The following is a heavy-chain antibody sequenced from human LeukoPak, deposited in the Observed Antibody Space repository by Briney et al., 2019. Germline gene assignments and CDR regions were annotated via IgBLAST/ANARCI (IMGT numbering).Heavy chain of an antibody. J-gene: IGHJ5*02. CDR2: IIPMFGTA. CDR3: LRRQALRGRHRAFDP. CDR1: GYTFTSYG. Sequence: GASVKVSCKASGYTFTSYGISWVRQAPGQGLEWMGWIIPMFGTAKYAQKFQGRVTITTDESTTTAYMELISLRFEDTAVYYCLRRQALRGRHRAFDPWGQGTLVTVTS. V-gene: IGHV1-69*05. D-gene: IGHD6-25*01.